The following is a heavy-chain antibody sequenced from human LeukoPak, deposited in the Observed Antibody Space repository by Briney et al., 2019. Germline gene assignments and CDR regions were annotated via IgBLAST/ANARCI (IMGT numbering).Heavy chain of an antibody. D-gene: IGHD6-19*01. CDR2: IYPGDSDT. V-gene: IGHV5-51*01. Sequence: GESLKISCKGSGYSFTSYWIGWVRQMPGKGLEWMGIIYPGDSDTRYSPSFQGQVTISADKPISTAYLQWSSLKASDTAMYYCARHSLYDSGWSYYFDYWGQGTLVTVSS. CDR1: GYSFTSYW. CDR3: ARHSLYDSGWSYYFDY. J-gene: IGHJ4*02.